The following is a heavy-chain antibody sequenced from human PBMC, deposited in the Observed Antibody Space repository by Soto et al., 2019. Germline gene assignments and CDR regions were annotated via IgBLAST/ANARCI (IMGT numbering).Heavy chain of an antibody. J-gene: IGHJ6*02. Sequence: GGSLRLSCAASGFIFRDFYMSWIRQVPGKGLEWLSKISSSSSSTDYADSVKGRFTISRDNAKNSLYLQMSSLRAEDTAVYYCARDRGGGSILGGHYCTDVRDPGTTVTL. CDR3: ARDRGGGSILGGHYCTDV. V-gene: IGHV3-11*06. CDR2: ISSSSSST. D-gene: IGHD2-15*01. CDR1: GFIFRDFY.